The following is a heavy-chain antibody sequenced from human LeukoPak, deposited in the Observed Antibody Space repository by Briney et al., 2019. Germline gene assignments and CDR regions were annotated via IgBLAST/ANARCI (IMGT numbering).Heavy chain of an antibody. CDR2: ISYDGSNK. V-gene: IGHV3-30-3*01. Sequence: GGSLRLSCAASGFTFSSYAMHWVRQAPGKGLEWVAVISYDGSNKYYADSVKGRFTISRDDSKNTLYLQMNSLRAEDTAVYYCASDRTYCSGGSCYTESGNLDYWGQGTLVTVSS. CDR3: ASDRTYCSGGSCYTESGNLDY. D-gene: IGHD2-15*01. CDR1: GFTFSSYA. J-gene: IGHJ4*02.